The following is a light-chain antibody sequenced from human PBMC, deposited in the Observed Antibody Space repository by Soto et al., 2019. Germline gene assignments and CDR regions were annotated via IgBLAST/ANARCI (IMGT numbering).Light chain of an antibody. CDR1: QSVSSY. Sequence: EIVLTQSPATLSLSPGERATLSCRASQSVSSYLAWYQQKPGQAPRLLIYDASNRATGIPARFSGSGSGTDFTLTISSLEPEDFAVYYCQQRFTFGPGTRWIS. CDR3: QQRFT. V-gene: IGKV3-11*01. CDR2: DAS. J-gene: IGKJ3*01.